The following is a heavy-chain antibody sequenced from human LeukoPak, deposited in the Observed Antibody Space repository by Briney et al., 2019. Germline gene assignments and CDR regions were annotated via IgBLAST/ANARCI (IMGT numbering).Heavy chain of an antibody. CDR3: ASLRERSYYARGFDY. V-gene: IGHV4-39*01. Sequence: RASETLSLTCTVSGGSISSSSYYWGWIRQPPGKGLEWIGCIYYTGSTYYNPSLKSRVTISVDTSKNQFSLKLSSVTAADTAVYYCASLRERSYYARGFDYWGQGTLVTVSS. CDR2: IYYTGST. J-gene: IGHJ4*02. CDR1: GGSISSSSYY. D-gene: IGHD1-26*01.